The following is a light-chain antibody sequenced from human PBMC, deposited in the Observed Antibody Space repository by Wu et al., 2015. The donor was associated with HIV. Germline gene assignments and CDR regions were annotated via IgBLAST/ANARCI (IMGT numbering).Light chain of an antibody. V-gene: IGKV1-27*01. CDR2: DAS. CDR1: QDINHY. J-gene: IGKJ1*01. CDR3: HQYKSSPWT. Sequence: DIHMTQSPSSLSAYVGDRVTITCRASQDINHYLAWYQQKPGKVPSRLIFDASSGAPSRFSGSGSGTDFTLTICSLQPGDAATYYCHQYKSSPWTFGQGTKVEVK.